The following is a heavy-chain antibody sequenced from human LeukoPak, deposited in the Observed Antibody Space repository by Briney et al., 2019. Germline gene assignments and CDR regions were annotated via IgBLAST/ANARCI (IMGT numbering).Heavy chain of an antibody. Sequence: GGSPRLSCAASGFTFTSYGMHWVRQAPGKGLGWVAFIRYDGTNKYYADSVKGRFAISRDNSKNTLYLQMNSLRAEDTAVYYCAKAPLSGSGSFQFDYWGQGTLVTVSS. V-gene: IGHV3-30*02. D-gene: IGHD3-10*01. CDR2: IRYDGTNK. CDR3: AKAPLSGSGSFQFDY. CDR1: GFTFTSYG. J-gene: IGHJ4*02.